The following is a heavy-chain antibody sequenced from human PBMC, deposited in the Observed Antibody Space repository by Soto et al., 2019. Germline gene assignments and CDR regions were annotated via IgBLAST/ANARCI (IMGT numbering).Heavy chain of an antibody. CDR2: IYSGGNP. V-gene: IGHV3-53*01. CDR1: GFSVGGNY. Sequence: EERLVQSGGGLVQPGGSLRLSCAASGFSVGGNYMSWVRQAPGKGLELVSLIYSGGNPFYADSMKGRFTLSRDNSNNMLYLQIDSLRAEDTAVYYCARGPKSDCWGQGTLVIVSS. J-gene: IGHJ4*02. CDR3: ARGPKSDC.